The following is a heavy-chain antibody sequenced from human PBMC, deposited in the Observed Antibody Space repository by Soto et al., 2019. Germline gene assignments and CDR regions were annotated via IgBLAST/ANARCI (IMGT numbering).Heavy chain of an antibody. V-gene: IGHV3-23*01. Sequence: GGSLRLSCAASGFTFSSYAMSWVRQAPGKGLEWVSAISGSGGSTYYADSVKGRFTISRDNSKNTLYLQRNSLRAEDTDVYNCAKGSMFWELSPFDYWGQGTLVTVSS. CDR2: ISGSGGST. D-gene: IGHD1-26*01. CDR3: AKGSMFWELSPFDY. CDR1: GFTFSSYA. J-gene: IGHJ4*02.